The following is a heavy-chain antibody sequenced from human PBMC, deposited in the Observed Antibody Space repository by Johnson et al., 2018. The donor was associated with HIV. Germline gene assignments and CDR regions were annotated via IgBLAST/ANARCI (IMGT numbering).Heavy chain of an antibody. V-gene: IGHV3-30*14. J-gene: IGHJ3*02. Sequence: QVQLVESGGGVVQPRGSLRLSCAASGFTFSSYAMHWVRQAPGKGLEWVAVISNDGNNKYHADSVKGRFTISRDNSKNTLYLQMESLRADDTALYYCARDKDYGGNHDAFDIWGQGTMVTVSS. CDR1: GFTFSSYA. D-gene: IGHD4-23*01. CDR3: ARDKDYGGNHDAFDI. CDR2: ISNDGNNK.